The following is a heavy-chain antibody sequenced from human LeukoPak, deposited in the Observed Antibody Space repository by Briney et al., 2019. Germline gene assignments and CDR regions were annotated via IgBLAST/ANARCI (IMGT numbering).Heavy chain of an antibody. CDR3: ARADDFWSGYFH. D-gene: IGHD3-3*01. CDR1: GGTFSSYA. V-gene: IGHV1-69*05. J-gene: IGHJ4*02. Sequence: ASVKVSCKASGGTFSSYAISWVRQAPGQGLEWMGGIIPIFGTANYAQKFQGRVTITTDESTSTAYMELSSLRSEDTAVYYCARADDFWSGYFHWGQGTLVTVSS. CDR2: IIPIFGTA.